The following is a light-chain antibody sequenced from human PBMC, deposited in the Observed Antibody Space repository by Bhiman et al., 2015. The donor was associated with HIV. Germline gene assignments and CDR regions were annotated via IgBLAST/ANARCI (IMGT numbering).Light chain of an antibody. CDR2: EDN. J-gene: IGLJ3*02. CDR1: SGSIASNY. V-gene: IGLV6-57*01. CDR3: QSYDTTDHWV. Sequence: NFMLTQPHSVSESPGRPVTISCTRSSGSIASNYVQWYQQRPGSSPTIVIYEDNQRPSEVSDRFTGSIDRSSNSASLTISGLKTEDEADYYCQSYDTTDHWVFGGGTKLTVL.